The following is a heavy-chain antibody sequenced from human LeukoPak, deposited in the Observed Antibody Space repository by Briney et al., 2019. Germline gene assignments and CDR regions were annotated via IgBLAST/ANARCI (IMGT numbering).Heavy chain of an antibody. CDR2: IIPILGIA. CDR3: ARDRGNSGTFDY. J-gene: IGHJ4*02. D-gene: IGHD4-23*01. Sequence: SVTVSCKASGGTFSSYAISWVRQAPGQGLEWMGRIIPILGIANYAQKFQGRVTITADKSTSTAYMELSSLRSEDTAVYYCARDRGNSGTFDYWGQGTLVTVSS. CDR1: GGTFSSYA. V-gene: IGHV1-69*04.